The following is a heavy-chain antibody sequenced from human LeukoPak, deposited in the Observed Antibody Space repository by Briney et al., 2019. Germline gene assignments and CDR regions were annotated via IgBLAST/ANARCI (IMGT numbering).Heavy chain of an antibody. V-gene: IGHV3-9*01. CDR3: AKDIFTGIAAAGAIDY. CDR2: ISWNSGSI. J-gene: IGHJ4*02. Sequence: GRSLRLSCAASGFTFDDYAMHWVRQAPGKGLEWVSGISWNSGSIGYGDSVKGRFTISRDNAKNSLYLQMNSLRAEDTALYYCAKDIFTGIAAAGAIDYWGQGTLVTVSS. D-gene: IGHD6-13*01. CDR1: GFTFDDYA.